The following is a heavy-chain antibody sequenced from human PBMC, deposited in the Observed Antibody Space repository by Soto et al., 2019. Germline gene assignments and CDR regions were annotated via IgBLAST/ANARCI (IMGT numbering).Heavy chain of an antibody. CDR3: ARGWAHFDY. D-gene: IGHD3-16*01. J-gene: IGHJ4*02. V-gene: IGHV3-7*04. CDR2: IKEDGSEK. Sequence: EVQLVESGGGLVQPGGSLRLSCAASGFSFSSYWMSWVRQAPGKGLEWVANIKEDGSEKYLVDSVKGRFTISRDNAKNSLYLQMDSLRGEDTAVYYCARGWAHFDYWGQGTLVTVSS. CDR1: GFSFSSYW.